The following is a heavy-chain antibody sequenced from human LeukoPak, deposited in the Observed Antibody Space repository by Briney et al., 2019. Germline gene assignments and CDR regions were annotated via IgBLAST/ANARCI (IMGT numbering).Heavy chain of an antibody. D-gene: IGHD6-13*01. Sequence: SESLSLTCTVSGGSISSYYWSWIRQPPGKGLEWIGYIYYSGSTNYNPSLKSRVTVSEDTSKNQFSLKLSSVTAADTAVYYCARAIAAAGSFNWFDPWGQGTLVTVS. CDR1: GGSISSYY. CDR2: IYYSGST. J-gene: IGHJ5*02. CDR3: ARAIAAAGSFNWFDP. V-gene: IGHV4-59*01.